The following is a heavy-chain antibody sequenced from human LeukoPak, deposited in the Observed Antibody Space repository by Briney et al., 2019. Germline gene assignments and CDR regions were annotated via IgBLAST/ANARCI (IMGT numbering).Heavy chain of an antibody. CDR1: GFTFRNAS. V-gene: IGHV3-15*01. Sequence: AGGSLRLSCAASGFTFRNASMSWVRQAPGKGLEWVCRIKSKTDGGTTDYAAPVKGRFTISRDDSKNTLYLQMNSLTTEDTAVYFCAHRDTTMVRVDYWGQGTLVTVSS. J-gene: IGHJ4*02. CDR2: IKSKTDGGTT. D-gene: IGHD5-18*01. CDR3: AHRDTTMVRVDY.